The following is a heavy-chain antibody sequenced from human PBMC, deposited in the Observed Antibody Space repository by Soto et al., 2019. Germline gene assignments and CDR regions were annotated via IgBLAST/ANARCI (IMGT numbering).Heavy chain of an antibody. J-gene: IGHJ3*02. Sequence: EVQLLESGGGLVQPGGSLRLSCVASGFTLSTYAMSWVRQAPGKGLEWVSSITGSGGSTYYEDSVKGRFTISRDNSKSTVSLHMNSLRAEDTAVYYCVKHRGTPSGSFDIWGQGTMVTVSS. CDR2: ITGSGGST. V-gene: IGHV3-23*01. D-gene: IGHD3-10*01. CDR3: VKHRGTPSGSFDI. CDR1: GFTLSTYA.